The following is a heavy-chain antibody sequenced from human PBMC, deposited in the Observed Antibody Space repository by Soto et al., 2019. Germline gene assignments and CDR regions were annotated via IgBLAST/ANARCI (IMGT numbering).Heavy chain of an antibody. CDR1: GFTFSSYG. D-gene: IGHD6-13*01. Sequence: QVQLVESGGGVVQPGRSLRLSCAASGFTFSSYGMHWVRQAPGKGLEWVAVISHDGSNKYYADSVKGRFTISRDNSKNTLYLQMNSLRAEDTAVYYCAKAKYSSSWYSYGMYVWGQGTTVTVSS. CDR2: ISHDGSNK. CDR3: AKAKYSSSWYSYGMYV. J-gene: IGHJ6*02. V-gene: IGHV3-30*18.